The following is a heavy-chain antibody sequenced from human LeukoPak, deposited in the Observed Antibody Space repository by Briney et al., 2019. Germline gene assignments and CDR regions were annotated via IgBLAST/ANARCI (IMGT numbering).Heavy chain of an antibody. CDR3: ARLRSAAFDY. J-gene: IGHJ4*02. CDR2: IYYSGST. Sequence: PSETLSLTCTVSGGSISSSSYYLGWIRQPPGKGLEWIGSIYYSGSTYYNPSLKSRVTISVNTSKNQFSLKLSSVTAADTAVYYCARLRSAAFDYWGQGTLVTVSS. CDR1: GGSISSSSYY. D-gene: IGHD2-2*01. V-gene: IGHV4-39*01.